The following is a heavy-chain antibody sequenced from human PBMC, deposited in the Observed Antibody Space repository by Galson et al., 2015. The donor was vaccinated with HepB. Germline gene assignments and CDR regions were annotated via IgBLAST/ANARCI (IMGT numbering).Heavy chain of an antibody. CDR3: TREREYYDSSGYSQRRSDALDI. CDR1: GFTFDDYA. J-gene: IGHJ3*02. Sequence: SLRLSCAASGFTFDDYAMHWVRQVPGKGLEWVSGISWNSGSIGYGDSVKGRFTISRDNAKKSLYLQMNSLRGEDTAVYYCTREREYYDSSGYSQRRSDALDIWGQGTMVAVSS. V-gene: IGHV3-9*01. CDR2: ISWNSGSI. D-gene: IGHD3-22*01.